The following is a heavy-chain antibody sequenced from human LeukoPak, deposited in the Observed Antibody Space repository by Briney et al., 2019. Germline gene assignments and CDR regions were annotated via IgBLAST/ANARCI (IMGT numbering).Heavy chain of an antibody. D-gene: IGHD3-22*01. CDR3: AKDSSADDSSGYSYYFDY. V-gene: IGHV3-30*18. CDR2: ISYDGSNK. J-gene: IGHJ4*02. CDR1: GFTFSSYG. Sequence: PGGSLRLSYAASGFTFSSYGMHWVRQAPGKGLEGVAVISYDGSNKYYADSVKGRFTISRDNSKNTLYLQMNSLRAEDTAVYYCAKDSSADDSSGYSYYFDYWGQGALVTVSS.